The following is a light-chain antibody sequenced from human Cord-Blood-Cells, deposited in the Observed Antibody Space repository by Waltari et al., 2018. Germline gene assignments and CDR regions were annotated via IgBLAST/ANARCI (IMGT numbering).Light chain of an antibody. CDR2: DVS. CDR1: SSDVGGYNY. CDR3: SSYTSSSTLV. Sequence: QSITISCTGTSSDVGGYNYVSWYQQHPGKAPKLMIYDVSNRPSGFSNRFSGSKSGNTASLTISGLQAEDEADYYCSSYTSSSTLVFGGGTKLTVL. J-gene: IGLJ2*01. V-gene: IGLV2-14*04.